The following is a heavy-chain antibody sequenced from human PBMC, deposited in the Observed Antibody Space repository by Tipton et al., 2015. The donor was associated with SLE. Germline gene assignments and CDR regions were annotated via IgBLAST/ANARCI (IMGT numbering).Heavy chain of an antibody. J-gene: IGHJ4*02. CDR2: IYHSGST. CDR3: AREVSLTGTTSFFDY. Sequence: TLSLTCTVSGGSISSHYWSWIRQPPGKGLEWIGSIYHSGSTYYNPSLKSRVTISVDTSKNQFSLELSSVTAADTAVYYCAREVSLTGTTSFFDYWGQGTLVTVSS. V-gene: IGHV4-38-2*02. CDR1: GGSISSHY. D-gene: IGHD1-7*01.